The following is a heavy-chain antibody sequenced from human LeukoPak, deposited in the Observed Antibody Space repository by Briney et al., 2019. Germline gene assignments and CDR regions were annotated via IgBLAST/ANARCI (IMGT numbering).Heavy chain of an antibody. CDR1: GFTISTKY. V-gene: IGHV3-66*01. D-gene: IGHD6-19*01. J-gene: IGHJ4*02. CDR3: ARERAVAGLFDY. Sequence: GGSLRLSCAASGFTISTKYMSWVRQAPGKGLGWVSVIYSGGRTYYADTVKGRFTISRDNSKNTLYLQMNSLRSEDTAVYYCARERAVAGLFDYWGQGTLVTVSS. CDR2: IYSGGRT.